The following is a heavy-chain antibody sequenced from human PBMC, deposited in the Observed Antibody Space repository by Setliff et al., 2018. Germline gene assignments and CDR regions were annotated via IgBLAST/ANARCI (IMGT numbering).Heavy chain of an antibody. CDR1: EFTFDTYW. D-gene: IGHD3-3*01. V-gene: IGHV3-74*01. Sequence: PGGSLSLSGAASEFTFDTYWMHGVRQAQGKGLVWFLHFKSGGVKYYTDSVKGRFTFSRDNAKSTVYRQMNSLRAEDTAVYYCARVGEYRFLEWFMNYYYNYMDAWGKGTTVTVSS. CDR3: ARVGEYRFLEWFMNYYYNYMDA. CDR2: FKSGGVK. J-gene: IGHJ6*03.